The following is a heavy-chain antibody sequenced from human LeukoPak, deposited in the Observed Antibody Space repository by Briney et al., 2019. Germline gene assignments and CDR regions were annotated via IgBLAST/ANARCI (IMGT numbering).Heavy chain of an antibody. CDR3: AKATGNLGN. V-gene: IGHV3-23*01. CDR1: GFTFSSYG. J-gene: IGHJ4*02. CDR2: ISNNDGST. Sequence: PGGTLRLSCAASGFTFSSYGMSWVRQAPGKGLEWVSTISNNDGSTYWADSVKGRFTISRDNSKNTLYLQIYTLTADDTAIYYCAKATGNLGNWGQGTQVTVSS. D-gene: IGHD1-1*01.